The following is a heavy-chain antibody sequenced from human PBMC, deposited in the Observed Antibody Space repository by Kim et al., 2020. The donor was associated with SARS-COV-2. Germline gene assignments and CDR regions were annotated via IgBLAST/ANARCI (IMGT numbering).Heavy chain of an antibody. J-gene: IGHJ6*02. CDR3: ARGVDYSYYYYGMDV. V-gene: IGHV4-59*09. D-gene: IGHD2-15*01. Sequence: PSLKSRVTISVDTSKNQFSLKLSSVTAADTAVYYCARGVDYSYYYYGMDVWGQGTTVTVSS.